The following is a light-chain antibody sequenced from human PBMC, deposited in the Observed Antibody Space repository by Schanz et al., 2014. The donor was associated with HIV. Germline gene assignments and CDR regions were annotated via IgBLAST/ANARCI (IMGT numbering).Light chain of an antibody. CDR2: SAS. CDR3: QNTGSAPLT. V-gene: IGKV1-27*01. CDR1: QDISNY. J-gene: IGKJ4*01. Sequence: DFPMTQSPSSLSASVGDRVTITCRASQDISNYLAWYQQRPGQVPRLLIDSASTLQTGVPSRFSGSGSGTDFTLTINSLQPEDFATYYCQNTGSAPLTFGGGTKVE.